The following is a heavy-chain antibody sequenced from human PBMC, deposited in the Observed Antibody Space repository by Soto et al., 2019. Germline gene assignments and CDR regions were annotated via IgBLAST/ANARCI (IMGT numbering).Heavy chain of an antibody. V-gene: IGHV1-3*01. CDR3: ARDWDWNYDY. Sequence: SAKVSCTESGYTFTSYAMHWVRQAPGQRLEWMGWINAGNGNTKYSQKFQGRVTITRDTSASTAYMELSSLRSEDTAVYYCARDWDWNYDYWGQGTLVTVSS. CDR2: INAGNGNT. J-gene: IGHJ4*02. D-gene: IGHD1-7*01. CDR1: GYTFTSYA.